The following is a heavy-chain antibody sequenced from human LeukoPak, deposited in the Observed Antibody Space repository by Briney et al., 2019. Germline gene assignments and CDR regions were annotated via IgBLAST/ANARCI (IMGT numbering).Heavy chain of an antibody. J-gene: IGHJ4*02. CDR2: IIPILGIA. Sequence: GASVKVSCKASGYTFTNHYMHWVRQAPGQGLEWMGRIIPILGIANYAQKFQGRVTITADKSTSTAYMELSSLRSEDTAVYYCARESSDYGDYVFDYWGQGTLVTVSS. D-gene: IGHD4-17*01. CDR1: GYTFTNHY. CDR3: ARESSDYGDYVFDY. V-gene: IGHV1-69*04.